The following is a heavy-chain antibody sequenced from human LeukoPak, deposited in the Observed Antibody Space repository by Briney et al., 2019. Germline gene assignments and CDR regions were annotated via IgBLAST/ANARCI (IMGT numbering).Heavy chain of an antibody. D-gene: IGHD1-26*01. CDR1: GFTFSGSA. J-gene: IGHJ4*02. CDR3: TRNPPELRKRGPDEWFDY. Sequence: PGGSLRLSCAASGFTFSGSAMHWVRQASGKGLEWVGRIRSKANSYATAYAASVKGRFTISRDDSKNTAYLQMNSLKTEDTAVYYCTRNPPELRKRGPDEWFDYWGQGTLVTVSS. CDR2: IRSKANSYAT. V-gene: IGHV3-73*01.